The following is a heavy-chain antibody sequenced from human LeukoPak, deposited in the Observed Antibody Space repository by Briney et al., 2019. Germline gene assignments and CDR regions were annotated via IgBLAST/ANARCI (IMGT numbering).Heavy chain of an antibody. V-gene: IGHV3-7*01. Sequence: GGSLRLSCAASGFTFSSYAMSWVRQAPGKGLEWVANIRQDGFEKYYVDSVEGRFSISRDNAKNSLYLQMNSLRVEDTAVYYCAVLRGNNYWGQGTLVTVSS. CDR1: GFTFSSYA. CDR3: AVLRGNNY. CDR2: IRQDGFEK. D-gene: IGHD3-10*01. J-gene: IGHJ4*02.